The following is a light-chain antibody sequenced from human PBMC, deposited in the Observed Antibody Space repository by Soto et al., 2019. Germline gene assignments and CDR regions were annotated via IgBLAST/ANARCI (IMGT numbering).Light chain of an antibody. CDR1: LSLSNNY. CDR3: QQYETSPT. J-gene: IGKJ1*01. V-gene: IGKV3-20*01. CDR2: GAS. Sequence: EIVLTQSPGTLSVSAGERATLSCRASLSLSNNYLTWYQQKPGQPPTVLIYGASIRATGIPDRFSGSGSGTDFTLPINRLEPEDFAVYYWQQYETSPTFGQGTKVELK.